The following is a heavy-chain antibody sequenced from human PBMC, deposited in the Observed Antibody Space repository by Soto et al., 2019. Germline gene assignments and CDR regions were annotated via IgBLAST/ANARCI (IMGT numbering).Heavy chain of an antibody. CDR2: INAGNGNT. CDR3: SSGYCSSTSCTRYYYYYYGMDV. D-gene: IGHD2-2*03. CDR1: GYTFTSYA. J-gene: IGHJ6*02. Sequence: ASVKVSCKASGYTFTSYAMHWVRQAPGQRLEWMGWINAGNGNTKYSQKFQVRVTIIRDTSASTAYMELSSLRSEDTAVYYCSSGYCSSTSCTRYYYYYYGMDVWGQGTTVTVSS. V-gene: IGHV1-3*01.